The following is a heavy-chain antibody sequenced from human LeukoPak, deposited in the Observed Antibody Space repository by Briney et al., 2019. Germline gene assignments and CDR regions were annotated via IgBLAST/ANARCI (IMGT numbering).Heavy chain of an antibody. V-gene: IGHV3-30*02. J-gene: IGHJ4*02. CDR2: IRYDGSNK. CDR3: AKDFHYYYDSSGSDY. Sequence: GGSLRLSCAASGFTFSSYGMHWVRQAPGKGLEWVAFIRYDGSNKYYADSVKGRFTISRDNSKNTLHLQMNSLRAEDTAVYYCAKDFHYYYDSSGSDYWGQGTLVTVSS. CDR1: GFTFSSYG. D-gene: IGHD3-22*01.